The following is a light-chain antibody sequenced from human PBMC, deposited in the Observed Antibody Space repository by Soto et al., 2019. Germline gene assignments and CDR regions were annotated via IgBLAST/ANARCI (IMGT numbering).Light chain of an antibody. Sequence: DIQMTKSPSTLSASVGDRVTITCRASQSISTWLAWYQQKPGKAPKLLIYDASSLESGVPSRFSGSGSGTQFTLTISSLQPDDLPTYPCQQYNSYSPNFGQGTTVDIK. CDR2: DAS. CDR3: QQYNSYSPN. V-gene: IGKV1-5*01. CDR1: QSISTW. J-gene: IGKJ1*01.